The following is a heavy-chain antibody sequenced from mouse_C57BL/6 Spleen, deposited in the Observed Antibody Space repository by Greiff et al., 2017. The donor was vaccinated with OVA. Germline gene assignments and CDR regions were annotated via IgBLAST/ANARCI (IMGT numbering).Heavy chain of an antibody. Sequence: EVQLQQSGPELVKPGASVKMSCKASGYTFTDYNMHWVKQSHGKSLEWIGYINPNNGGTSYNQKFKGKATLTVDKSSNTAYMELSSLTSEESADYYGAKSNSGARDYWGQGTSVTVSS. D-gene: IGHD2-5*01. J-gene: IGHJ4*01. CDR2: INPNNGGT. V-gene: IGHV1-22*01. CDR3: AKSNSGARDY. CDR1: GYTFTDYN.